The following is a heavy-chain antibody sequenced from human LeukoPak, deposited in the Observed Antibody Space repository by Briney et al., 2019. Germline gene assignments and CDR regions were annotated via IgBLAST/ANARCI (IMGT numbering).Heavy chain of an antibody. CDR1: GYTFTVYY. CDR2: INPNSGGT. D-gene: IGHD2-2*01. Sequence: ASVTVSCKASGYTFTVYYMHWVRQAPGQGLEWMGWINPNSGGTNYAQKFQGRVTMTRDTSISTAYMELSRLRSDDTAVYYCARRRCCSSTSCLRGGYYFDYWGQGTLVTVSS. CDR3: ARRRCCSSTSCLRGGYYFDY. V-gene: IGHV1-2*02. J-gene: IGHJ4*02.